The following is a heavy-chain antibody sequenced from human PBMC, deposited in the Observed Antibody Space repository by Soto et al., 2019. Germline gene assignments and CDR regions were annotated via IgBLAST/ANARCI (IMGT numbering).Heavy chain of an antibody. D-gene: IGHD6-6*01. V-gene: IGHV5-10-1*01. CDR2: IDPSDSYT. CDR1: GYSFTSYW. CDR3: ARRPVSSSGPYYYGMDV. Sequence: SGESLKISCKGSGYSFTSYWISWVRQMPGKGLEWMGRIDPSDSYTNYSPSFQGHVTISADKSISTAYLQWSSLKASDTAMYYCARRPVSSSGPYYYGMDVWGQGTTVTVSS. J-gene: IGHJ6*02.